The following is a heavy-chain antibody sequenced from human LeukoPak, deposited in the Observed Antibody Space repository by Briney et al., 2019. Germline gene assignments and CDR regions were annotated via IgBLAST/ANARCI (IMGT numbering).Heavy chain of an antibody. CDR3: GKDAGLRTLWGHMDV. CDR1: GFTFDVFA. D-gene: IGHD1-26*01. V-gene: IGHV3-9*01. Sequence: PGGSLRLSCEASGFTFDVFAMHWVRQVPGKGLEWVPGINLNSAYSGHADSVKGSFSISRDTAKNSLCLQMNCLRVEDTAVYVCGKDAGLRTLWGHMDVWGRGTTVTISS. CDR2: INLNSAYS. J-gene: IGHJ6*04.